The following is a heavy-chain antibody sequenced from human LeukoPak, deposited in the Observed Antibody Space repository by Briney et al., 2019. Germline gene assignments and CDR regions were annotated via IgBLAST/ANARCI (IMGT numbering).Heavy chain of an antibody. V-gene: IGHV3-7*01. D-gene: IGHD4-11*01. CDR3: AIYSTTWGWLDP. CDR1: GFIFSTYW. CDR2: IKQDGSDK. J-gene: IGHJ5*02. Sequence: GGSLRLSCTASGFIFSTYWMSWVRQAPGKGLEWVANIKQDGSDKYYVDSVKGRFTVSRDNAKNSLFLQMNSLRAEDTAVYYCAIYSTTWGWLDPWGQGTLVTVSS.